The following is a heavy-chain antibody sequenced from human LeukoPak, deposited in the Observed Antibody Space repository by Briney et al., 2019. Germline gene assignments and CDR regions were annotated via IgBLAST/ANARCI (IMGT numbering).Heavy chain of an antibody. CDR1: GYTFASYW. V-gene: IGHV5-51*01. CDR2: IYPGDSST. J-gene: IGHJ4*02. Sequence: GESLKISCNGSGYTFASYWIGWVRQMPGKGLEWMGIIYPGDSSTRYSPSFEGQVTISADTSISTTYMQWSSLKASDSATYYCAREGNDYWGQGTLVTVSS. CDR3: AREGNDY.